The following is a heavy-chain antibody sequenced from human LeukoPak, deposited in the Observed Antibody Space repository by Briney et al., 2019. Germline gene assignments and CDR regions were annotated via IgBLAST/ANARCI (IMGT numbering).Heavy chain of an antibody. CDR2: ISAYNGNT. Sequence: GESLKISCKGSGYSFTSYWIGWVRQMPGKGLEWMGWISAYNGNTSYAQKLQGRVTMTTDTSTSTAYMELRSLRSDDTAVYYCARGAGAAAGLWGQGTLVTVSS. D-gene: IGHD6-13*01. CDR1: GYSFTSYW. V-gene: IGHV1-18*04. J-gene: IGHJ4*02. CDR3: ARGAGAAAGL.